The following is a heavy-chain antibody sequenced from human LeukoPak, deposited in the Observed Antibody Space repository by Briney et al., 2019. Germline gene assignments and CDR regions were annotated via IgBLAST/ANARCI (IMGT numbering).Heavy chain of an antibody. CDR3: ARAVGRGPDYYDSSGYYFDY. V-gene: IGHV3-53*01. J-gene: IGHJ4*02. CDR2: IYSGGST. CDR1: GFTVSSNY. Sequence: GGSLRLSCAASGFTVSSNYMSWVRQAPGKGLEWVSVIYSGGSTYYADSVKGRFTISRDNSKNTLYLQMNSLRAEDTVVYYCARAVGRGPDYYDSSGYYFDYWGQGTLVTVSS. D-gene: IGHD3-22*01.